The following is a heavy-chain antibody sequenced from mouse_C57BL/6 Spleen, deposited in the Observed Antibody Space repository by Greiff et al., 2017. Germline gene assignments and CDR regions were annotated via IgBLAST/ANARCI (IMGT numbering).Heavy chain of an antibody. D-gene: IGHD1-1*01. CDR1: GYAFSSYW. Sequence: QVQLQQSGAELVKPGASVKISCKASGYAFSSYWMNWVKQRPGKGLEWIGQIYPGDGDTNSNGKFKGKATLTADKSSSTAYMQLSSLTSEDSAVYFCARGLRSYAMDYWGQGTSVTVSS. V-gene: IGHV1-80*01. CDR2: IYPGDGDT. J-gene: IGHJ4*01. CDR3: ARGLRSYAMDY.